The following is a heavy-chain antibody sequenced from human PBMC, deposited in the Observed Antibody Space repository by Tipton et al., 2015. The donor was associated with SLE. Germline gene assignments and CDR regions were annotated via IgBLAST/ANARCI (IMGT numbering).Heavy chain of an antibody. Sequence: QVQLVQSGAEVKKPGASVKVSCKASGYTFTGYYMHWVRQAPGQGLEWMGWINPNSGGTNYAQKFQGRVTMTRDTSISTAHMELSRLRSDDTAVYYCARDYVDAAAEGNWFDPWGQGTLVTVSS. J-gene: IGHJ5*02. CDR2: INPNSGGT. CDR3: ARDYVDAAAEGNWFDP. D-gene: IGHD6-13*01. V-gene: IGHV1-2*02. CDR1: GYTFTGYY.